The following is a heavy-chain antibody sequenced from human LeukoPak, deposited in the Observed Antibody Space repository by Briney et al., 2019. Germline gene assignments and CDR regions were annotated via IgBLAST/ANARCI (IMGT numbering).Heavy chain of an antibody. CDR1: GFTFDAYA. Sequence: GGSLRLSRAASGFTFDAYAMSWVRQAPGKGLECVSSIRRAGDYTGDTTYYADSVQGRFTISRDDSKNTLYLQMNSLRAEDTAIYYCAKNPEHGFYFDYWGQGTLVTVSS. D-gene: IGHD2-21*01. V-gene: IGHV3-23*01. J-gene: IGHJ4*02. CDR2: IRRAGDYTGDTT. CDR3: AKNPEHGFYFDY.